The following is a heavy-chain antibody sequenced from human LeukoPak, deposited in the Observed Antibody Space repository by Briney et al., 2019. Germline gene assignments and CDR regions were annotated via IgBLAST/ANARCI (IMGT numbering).Heavy chain of an antibody. CDR3: ARENYDSSGYYLKNWFDP. CDR1: GGSISSGSYY. D-gene: IGHD3-22*01. Sequence: SETLSLTCTVSGGSISSGSYYWSWIRQPAGKGLEWIGRIYTSGSTNYNPSLKSRVTISGDTSKNQFSLKLSSVTAADTAVYYCARENYDSSGYYLKNWFDPWGQGTLVTVSS. J-gene: IGHJ5*02. CDR2: IYTSGST. V-gene: IGHV4-61*02.